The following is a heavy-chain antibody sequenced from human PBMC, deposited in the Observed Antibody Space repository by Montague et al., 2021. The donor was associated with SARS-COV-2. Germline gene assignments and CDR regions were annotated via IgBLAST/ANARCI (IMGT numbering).Heavy chain of an antibody. CDR3: ARVGVPYYDILTGYYIEGSDAFDI. CDR2: IYYSGST. J-gene: IGHJ3*02. Sequence: SETLSLTCTVSGGSISGYYWSWIRQPPGKRLEWIGYIYYSGSTNYNPSLKSRVTISVDTSKNQFSLKLSSVTAADTAVYYCARVGVPYYDILTGYYIEGSDAFDIWGQGTMVTVSS. CDR1: GGSISGYY. V-gene: IGHV4-59*13. D-gene: IGHD3-9*01.